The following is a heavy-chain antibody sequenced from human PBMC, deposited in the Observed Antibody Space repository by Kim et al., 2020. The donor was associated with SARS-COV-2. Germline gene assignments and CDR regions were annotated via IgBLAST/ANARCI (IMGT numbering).Heavy chain of an antibody. CDR1: GGSFSGYY. Sequence: SETLSLTCAVYGGSFSGYYWSWIRQPPGKGLEWIGEINHSGSTNYNPSLKSRVTISVDTSKNQFSLKLSSVTAADTAVYYCAELAAAGRGSDYWGQGTLVTVSS. V-gene: IGHV4-34*01. J-gene: IGHJ4*02. D-gene: IGHD6-13*01. CDR2: INHSGST. CDR3: AELAAAGRGSDY.